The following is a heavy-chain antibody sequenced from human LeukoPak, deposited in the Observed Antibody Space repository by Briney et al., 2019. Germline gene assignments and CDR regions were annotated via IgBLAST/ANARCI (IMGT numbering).Heavy chain of an antibody. Sequence: ASVWVSSAASGYTPTGLYMHWVRDAPGQGLEWMGLINPRGTSTIYAEKFQGRIIMTRDMSTTTGYMELSSLKSEDTAVYYCARDNSMHERGWWFDPWGQGTLVTVSS. CDR1: GYTPTGLY. CDR3: ARDNSMHERGWWFDP. V-gene: IGHV1-46*01. J-gene: IGHJ5*02. CDR2: INPRGTST. D-gene: IGHD4-23*01.